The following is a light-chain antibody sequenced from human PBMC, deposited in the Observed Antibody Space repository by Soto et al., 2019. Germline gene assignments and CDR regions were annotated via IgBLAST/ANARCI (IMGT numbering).Light chain of an antibody. Sequence: DIQMTQSPSTLSASVGDRVTITCRASKSISSGLAWYQQKPGKAPKLLIYKASSLESGVPSRFSGSGSGTEFTLTISSLQPDDFATYYCQQYNSWWTFGQGTKVEIK. CDR1: KSISSG. CDR2: KAS. V-gene: IGKV1-5*03. J-gene: IGKJ1*01. CDR3: QQYNSWWT.